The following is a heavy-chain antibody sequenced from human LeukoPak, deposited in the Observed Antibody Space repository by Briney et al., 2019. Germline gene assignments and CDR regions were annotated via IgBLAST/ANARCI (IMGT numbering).Heavy chain of an antibody. V-gene: IGHV4-39*07. CDR3: VGSSNYYYHDY. CDR1: GGSFSSRSYY. CDR2: IYYSGST. Sequence: SETLSLTCTVSGGSFSSRSYYWGWIRQPPGKGLEWIGSIYYSGSTYYNPSLKSRATISVDTSKNQFSMKLSSVTAADTAVYFCVGSSNYYYHDYWGQGTLVTVSS. D-gene: IGHD3-22*01. J-gene: IGHJ4*02.